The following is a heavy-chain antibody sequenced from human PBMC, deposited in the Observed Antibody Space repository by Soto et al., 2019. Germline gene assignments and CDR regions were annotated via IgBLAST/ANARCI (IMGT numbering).Heavy chain of an antibody. CDR3: AKSRGSSSWGIEP. J-gene: IGHJ5*02. CDR2: ISYDGSNK. V-gene: IGHV3-30*18. Sequence: QVQLVESGGGVVQPGRSLRLSCAASGFTFSSYGMHWVRQAPGKGLEWVAVISYDGSNKYYADSVKGRFTISRDNSKNTLYLQMNSLRAEDTAVYYCAKSRGSSSWGIEPWGQGTLVTVAS. D-gene: IGHD6-13*01. CDR1: GFTFSSYG.